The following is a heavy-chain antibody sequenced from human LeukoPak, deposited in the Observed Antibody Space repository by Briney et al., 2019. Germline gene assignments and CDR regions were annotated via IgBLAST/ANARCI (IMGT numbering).Heavy chain of an antibody. CDR3: ARTVRVWTSGSHAPPEICDNWFDP. CDR1: GGTFSSYA. J-gene: IGHJ5*02. D-gene: IGHD3/OR15-3a*01. Sequence: ASVKVSCKASGGTFSSYAISWVRQAPGQGLEWMGGIIPIFGTANYAQKFQGRVTITTDESTSTAYMELSSLRSEDTAVYYCARTVRVWTSGSHAPPEICDNWFDPWGQGTLVTVSS. CDR2: IIPIFGTA. V-gene: IGHV1-69*05.